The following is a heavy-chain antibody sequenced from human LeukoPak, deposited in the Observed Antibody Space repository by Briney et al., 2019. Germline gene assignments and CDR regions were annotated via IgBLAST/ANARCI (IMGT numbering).Heavy chain of an antibody. CDR1: RFTFSNYN. V-gene: IGHV3-48*04. D-gene: IGHD2-2*01. CDR2: ISASSGTI. J-gene: IGHJ4*02. Sequence: GGSLRLSCAASRFTFSNYNMNWVRQAPGKGLEWISHISASSGTIYYADSVKGRFTISRDNAKDSLYLQMNSLRAEDTAVYYCSRESRPAALDYWGQGTLVTVSS. CDR3: SRESRPAALDY.